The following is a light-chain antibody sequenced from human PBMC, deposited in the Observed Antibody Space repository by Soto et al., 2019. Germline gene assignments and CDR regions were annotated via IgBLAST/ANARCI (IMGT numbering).Light chain of an antibody. Sequence: QSALTQPASVSGSPGQSITISCTGTSSDVGTYNLVSWYQHHPGKAPKLMIYEGSKRPSGVSNRFSGSKSGNTASLTISGPQGEGGGGFYFCLYAGSSPYVFGTGTKLPVL. CDR1: SSDVGTYNL. CDR2: EGS. CDR3: CLYAGSSPYV. J-gene: IGLJ1*01. V-gene: IGLV2-23*01.